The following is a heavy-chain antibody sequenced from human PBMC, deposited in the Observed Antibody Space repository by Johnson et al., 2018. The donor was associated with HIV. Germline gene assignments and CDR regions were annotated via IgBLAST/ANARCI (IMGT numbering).Heavy chain of an antibody. CDR1: GFTFSSYT. J-gene: IGHJ3*02. V-gene: IGHV3-30*04. CDR3: AKDREWLVPTPLDAFDI. D-gene: IGHD6-19*01. Sequence: QVQLVESGGGVVQPGRSLRLSCAASGFTFSSYTMQWVRQAPGKGLEWVAVMSSAGISEYYADSVKGRFTISRDNAKNSLYLQMNSLRAEDTAVYYCAKDREWLVPTPLDAFDIWGQGTMVTVSS. CDR2: MSSAGISE.